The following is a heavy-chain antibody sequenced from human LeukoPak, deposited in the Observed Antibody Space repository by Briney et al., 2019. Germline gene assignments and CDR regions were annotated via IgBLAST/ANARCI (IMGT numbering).Heavy chain of an antibody. CDR3: TRGCLGVRDCWFDP. Sequence: SETLSLTCTVSGGSISRTTYYWAWIRQPPGKGLEWIGSIYYSGSTYYNPSLKSRVTISVDTSKNQFSLKLTSVTTADTAVYYCTRGCLGVRDCWFDPWGQGTLVTVSS. D-gene: IGHD2-15*01. J-gene: IGHJ5*02. CDR1: GGSISRTTYY. CDR2: IYYSGST. V-gene: IGHV4-39*07.